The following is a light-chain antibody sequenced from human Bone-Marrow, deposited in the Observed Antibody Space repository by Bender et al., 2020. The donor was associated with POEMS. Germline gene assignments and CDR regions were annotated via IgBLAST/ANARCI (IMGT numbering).Light chain of an antibody. J-gene: IGLJ1*01. Sequence: QSALTQPRSVSGSPGQSVTISCTGTSSDVGDYNYVSWYQQHPGKAPKLMIFDVTRRPSGVPDRFSGSKSGNKASLTISGLQPEDEADYYCCSYAGGYTYVFGTGTKVTVL. CDR1: SSDVGDYNY. V-gene: IGLV2-11*01. CDR2: DVT. CDR3: CSYAGGYTYV.